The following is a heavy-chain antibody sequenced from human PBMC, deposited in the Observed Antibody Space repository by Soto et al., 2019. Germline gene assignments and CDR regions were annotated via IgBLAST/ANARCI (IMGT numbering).Heavy chain of an antibody. CDR1: GYTFTSYG. J-gene: IGHJ4*02. D-gene: IGHD3-16*02. CDR2: ISAYNGNT. CDR3: ARVNDYVWGSYRSHCDY. V-gene: IGHV1-18*01. Sequence: ASVKVSCKASGYTFTSYGISWVRQAPGQGLEWMGWISAYNGNTNYAQKLQGRVTMTTDTSASTAYRELSSLRSEDTAVYYCARVNDYVWGSYRSHCDYWGQGTLVTVSS.